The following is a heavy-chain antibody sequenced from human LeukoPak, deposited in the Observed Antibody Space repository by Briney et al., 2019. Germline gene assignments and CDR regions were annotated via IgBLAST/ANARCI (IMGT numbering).Heavy chain of an antibody. V-gene: IGHV3-23*01. CDR3: ARDFSNSWQFEP. D-gene: IGHD6-13*01. Sequence: PGGSLRLSCAVSGFTFSSYAMTWVRQAPGKGLEWVSSLSDRGGYTYYADSVKGRFTISRDNSKNTLYLQMNSLRVDDTTIYYCARDFSNSWQFEPWGQGTLVTVSS. CDR2: LSDRGGYT. J-gene: IGHJ5*02. CDR1: GFTFSSYA.